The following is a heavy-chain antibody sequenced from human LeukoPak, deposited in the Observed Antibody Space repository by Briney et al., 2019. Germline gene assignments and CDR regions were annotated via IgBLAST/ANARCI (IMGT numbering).Heavy chain of an antibody. CDR3: ARDLIRRITIFGVVIDEENWFDP. Sequence: GASVKVSCKASGYTFTSYGISWVRQAPGQGLEWMGWISAYNGNTNYAQKLQGRVTMTTDTSTSTAYMELRSLRSDDTAVYYCARDLIRRITIFGVVIDEENWFDPWGQGTLVTVSS. CDR1: GYTFTSYG. D-gene: IGHD3-3*01. J-gene: IGHJ5*02. V-gene: IGHV1-18*01. CDR2: ISAYNGNT.